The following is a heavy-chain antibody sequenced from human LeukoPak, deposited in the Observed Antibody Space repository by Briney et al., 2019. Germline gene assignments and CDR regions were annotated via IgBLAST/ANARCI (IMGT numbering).Heavy chain of an antibody. J-gene: IGHJ4*02. CDR3: ARLSQTPAYYDTSVYYYLGY. Sequence: GASVTVSCKGSGYTFSSYDINWVRQATGQGLEWMGWMNPDTGNSGYAQTFQGRVTMTRDTSISTAYMELSSLRSEDTAVYYCARLSQTPAYYDTSVYYYLGYWGQGTLVTASS. D-gene: IGHD3-22*01. CDR2: MNPDTGNS. V-gene: IGHV1-8*01. CDR1: GYTFSSYD.